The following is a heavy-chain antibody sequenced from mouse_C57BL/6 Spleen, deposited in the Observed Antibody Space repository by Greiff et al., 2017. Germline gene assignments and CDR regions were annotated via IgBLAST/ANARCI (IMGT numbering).Heavy chain of an antibody. CDR1: GYTFTSYW. J-gene: IGHJ2*01. V-gene: IGHV1-55*01. Sequence: QVQLQQPGAELVKPGASVKMSCKASGYTFTSYWITWVKQRPGQGLEWIGDIYPGSGSTNYNEKFKSKATLTVDTSSSTAYMQLSSLTSEDSAVYYCARGWDYDEFLYYFDYWGQGTTLTVSS. CDR3: ARGWDYDEFLYYFDY. CDR2: IYPGSGST. D-gene: IGHD2-4*01.